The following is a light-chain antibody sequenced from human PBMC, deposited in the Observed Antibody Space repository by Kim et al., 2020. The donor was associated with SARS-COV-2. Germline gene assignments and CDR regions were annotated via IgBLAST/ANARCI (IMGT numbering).Light chain of an antibody. CDR3: QQSYSTPPYT. V-gene: IGKV1-39*01. J-gene: IGKJ2*01. Sequence: ASVGDRVTITCRASQSISSYLNWYQQKPGKAPKLLIYAAYSLQSGVPSRFSGSGSGTDFTLTISSPQPEDFATYYCQQSYSTPPYTFGQGTKLEI. CDR1: QSISSY. CDR2: AAY.